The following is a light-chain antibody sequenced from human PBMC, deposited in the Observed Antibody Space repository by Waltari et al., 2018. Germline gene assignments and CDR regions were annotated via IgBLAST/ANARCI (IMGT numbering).Light chain of an antibody. CDR3: HQYYATPRT. CDR2: WAS. J-gene: IGKJ1*01. Sequence: DIVMTQSPDSLAVSLGERATINCKSSQSLLYGSDNDNSLGWYQHKPGQPPKLLIYWASTLYSGVPALFSGSGSGTDFTLTISSLQAEDVAIYYCHQYYATPRTFGQGTKLEI. CDR1: QSLLYGSDNDNS. V-gene: IGKV4-1*01.